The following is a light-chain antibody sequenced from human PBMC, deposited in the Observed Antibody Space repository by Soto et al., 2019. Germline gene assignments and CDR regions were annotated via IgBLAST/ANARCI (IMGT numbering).Light chain of an antibody. Sequence: EIVLTQSPATLSLSPGERATLSCRASQSVTSSLAWYQQKPGQAPRLLISDAFNRASGIPDRFSGSGSGTDFTLTISSLEPVDFALYYCQQRDKWPLTFGGGTKVEIK. V-gene: IGKV3-11*01. J-gene: IGKJ4*01. CDR3: QQRDKWPLT. CDR1: QSVTSS. CDR2: DAF.